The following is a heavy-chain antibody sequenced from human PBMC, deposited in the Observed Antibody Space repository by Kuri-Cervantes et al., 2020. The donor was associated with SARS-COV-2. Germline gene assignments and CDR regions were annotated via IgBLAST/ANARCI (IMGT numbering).Heavy chain of an antibody. V-gene: IGHV1-69*10. D-gene: IGHD3-22*01. Sequence: SVKVSCKASGGTFSTAIISWVRQAPGQGLEWMGGIMHALGMLNYAQKFRGRVTITADTSTTTAYLQLSGLKPEDTALYYCARAWDSSVSYSHDFWGQGTLVTVSS. J-gene: IGHJ4*02. CDR3: ARAWDSSVSYSHDF. CDR1: GGTFSTAI. CDR2: IMHALGML.